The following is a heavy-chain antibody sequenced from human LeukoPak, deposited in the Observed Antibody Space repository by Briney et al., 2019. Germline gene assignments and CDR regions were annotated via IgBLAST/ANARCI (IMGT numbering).Heavy chain of an antibody. CDR2: IDDDGTDT. D-gene: IGHD3-3*01. V-gene: IGHV3-74*01. J-gene: IGHJ6*03. CDR3: ARGMLSSAGYHWYYYMDV. Sequence: GGSLRLSCVASGFTSGNYRMHWVRQAPGKGPEWVSRIDDDGTDTHYAVSVKGRFTISRDNAKNTLYLQMNSLRGEDTAVYYCARGMLSSAGYHWYYYMDVWGKGAMVTVSS. CDR1: GFTSGNYR.